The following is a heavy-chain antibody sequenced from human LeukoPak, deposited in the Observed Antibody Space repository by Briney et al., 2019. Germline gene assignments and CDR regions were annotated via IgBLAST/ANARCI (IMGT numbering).Heavy chain of an antibody. Sequence: GGSLRLSCEASGFTFSSYAMSWVRQAPGKGLEWVSAISGSGGGTYYADSVKGRFTISRDNSKNTLYLQMSSLRAEDTAVYYCAKEPSYFTNGVCYSRVFDRWGQGTLVSVSS. D-gene: IGHD2-8*01. CDR3: AKEPSYFTNGVCYSRVFDR. CDR1: GFTFSSYA. V-gene: IGHV3-23*01. CDR2: ISGSGGGT. J-gene: IGHJ5*02.